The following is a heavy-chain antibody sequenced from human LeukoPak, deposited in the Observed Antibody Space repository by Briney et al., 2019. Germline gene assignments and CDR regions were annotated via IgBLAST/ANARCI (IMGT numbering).Heavy chain of an antibody. CDR2: ISSNGGST. Sequence: GGSLRLSCAASGFTFSSYAMHWVRQAPGKGLEYVSAISSNGGSTYYANSVKGRFTISRDNSKNTLYLQMGSLRAEDMAVYYCAKVPGQDSGNDYWGQGTLVTVSS. J-gene: IGHJ4*02. D-gene: IGHD6-13*01. CDR1: GFTFSSYA. CDR3: AKVPGQDSGNDY. V-gene: IGHV3-64*01.